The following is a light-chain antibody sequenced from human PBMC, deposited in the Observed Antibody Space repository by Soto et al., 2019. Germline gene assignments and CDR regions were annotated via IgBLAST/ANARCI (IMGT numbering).Light chain of an antibody. J-gene: IGKJ2*01. Sequence: DVQLTQSPSFLSASVGDRVTITCRASQGISSYLAWYQQKPGKAPTLLIYAASTLQSGVPSRFSGSGSGTEFTLTISSRQPEDFATYYCQQLNSYPPYTFGQGTKLEIK. CDR3: QQLNSYPPYT. CDR2: AAS. V-gene: IGKV1-9*01. CDR1: QGISSY.